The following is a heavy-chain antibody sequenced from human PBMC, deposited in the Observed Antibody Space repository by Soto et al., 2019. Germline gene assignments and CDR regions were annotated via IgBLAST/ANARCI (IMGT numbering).Heavy chain of an antibody. CDR1: GFTCSSYA. Sequence: EIQLLESGGGLVQPGGSLRLPCAASGFTCSSYAMSWVRQAPGKGLDWVSSVSIGGGSTYYADSVKGRFTISRDNSKNTLYLQMNSLRAEDTAVYYCAKVLLRFLEWSPNWLDPWGQGTLVTVSS. CDR3: AKVLLRFLEWSPNWLDP. V-gene: IGHV3-23*01. J-gene: IGHJ5*02. CDR2: VSIGGGST. D-gene: IGHD3-3*01.